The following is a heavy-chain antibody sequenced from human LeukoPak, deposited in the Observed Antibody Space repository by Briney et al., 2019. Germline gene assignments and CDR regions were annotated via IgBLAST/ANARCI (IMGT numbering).Heavy chain of an antibody. Sequence: SETLSLTCTVSGDSINSSSYYWGWIRQPPGKGLEWIGSIYYSGNTYYNASLKSQVSISIDTSKNQFSLRLTSVTAADTAVYYCARQTGSGLFILPGGQGTLVTVSS. D-gene: IGHD3/OR15-3a*01. J-gene: IGHJ4*02. V-gene: IGHV4-39*01. CDR1: GDSINSSSYY. CDR2: IYYSGNT. CDR3: ARQTGSGLFILP.